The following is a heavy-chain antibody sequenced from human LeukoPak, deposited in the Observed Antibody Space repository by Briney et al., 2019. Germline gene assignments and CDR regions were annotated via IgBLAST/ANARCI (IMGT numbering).Heavy chain of an antibody. CDR2: ISGSGGST. D-gene: IGHD6-19*01. J-gene: IGHJ4*02. CDR1: GFTFSNYA. Sequence: PGGSLRLSCAAAGFTFSNYAVSWVRRAPGKGREWGSGISGSGGSTYYADSVKGRFTISRDNSKNTVYLQMNSLRAEDTALYYCAKVQSSTGWYTFFDYWGQGSLVTVSS. CDR3: AKVQSSTGWYTFFDY. V-gene: IGHV3-23*01.